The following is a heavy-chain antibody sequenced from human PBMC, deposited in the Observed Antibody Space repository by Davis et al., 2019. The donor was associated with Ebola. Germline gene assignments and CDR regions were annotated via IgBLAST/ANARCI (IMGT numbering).Heavy chain of an antibody. V-gene: IGHV3-7*01. CDR1: GFTFSSYW. CDR3: GRDPPVSMGSDAFDV. CDR2: IKQDGSEK. J-gene: IGHJ3*01. Sequence: GESLKISCAASGFTFSSYWMSWVRQAPGKGLEWVANIKQDGSEKYYVDSVKGRFTISRDNAKNSLYLQMNSLRAEDTAVYYCGRDPPVSMGSDAFDVWGRGTMVTVSS. D-gene: IGHD2-8*01.